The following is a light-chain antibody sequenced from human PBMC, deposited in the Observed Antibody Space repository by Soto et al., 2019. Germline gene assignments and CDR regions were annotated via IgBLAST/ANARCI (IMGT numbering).Light chain of an antibody. V-gene: IGKV2-28*01. CDR1: QSLMHSNGYNY. J-gene: IGKJ5*01. CDR2: LGS. CDR3: QQYDNLSIT. Sequence: DIVMTQSPLSLPVTPGESASVSCRSSQSLMHSNGYNYLDWYLQKPGQSPQLLIYLGSNRASGVPDRFSGSGSGTDFTFTISSLQPEDIGIYYCQQYDNLSITFGQGTRLEIK.